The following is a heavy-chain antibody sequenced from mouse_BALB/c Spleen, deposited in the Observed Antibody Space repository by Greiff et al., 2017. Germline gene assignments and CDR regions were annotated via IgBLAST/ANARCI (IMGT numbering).Heavy chain of an antibody. J-gene: IGHJ4*01. CDR1: GFNIKDTY. Sequence: VQLKESGAELVKPGASVKLSCTASGFNIKDTYMHWVKQRPEQGLEWIGRIDPANGNTKYDPKFQGKATITADTSSNTAYLQLSSLTSEDTAVYYCAPYGNYYYAMDYWGQGTSVTVSS. CDR2: IDPANGNT. CDR3: APYGNYYYAMDY. D-gene: IGHD2-10*02. V-gene: IGHV14-3*02.